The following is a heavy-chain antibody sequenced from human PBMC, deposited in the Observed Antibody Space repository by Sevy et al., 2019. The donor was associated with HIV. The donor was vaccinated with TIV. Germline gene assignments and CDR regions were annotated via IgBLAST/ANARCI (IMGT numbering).Heavy chain of an antibody. D-gene: IGHD2-21*02. J-gene: IGHJ6*02. CDR1: NFSISSGYY. Sequence: SETLSLTCGVSNFSISSGYYWGWIWQTPGKGLEWIVNTYHGGSTYYNPSLKSRVAISVDTSTNKLSLRLSSVTAADTAVYYCARQSGGDRLDYYGMDVWGQGTTVTVSS. CDR2: TYHGGST. CDR3: ARQSGGDRLDYYGMDV. V-gene: IGHV4-38-2*01.